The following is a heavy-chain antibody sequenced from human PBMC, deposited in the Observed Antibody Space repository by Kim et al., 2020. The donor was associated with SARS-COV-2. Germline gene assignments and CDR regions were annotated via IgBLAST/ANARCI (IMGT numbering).Heavy chain of an antibody. CDR2: IYHSGST. D-gene: IGHD4-17*01. CDR3: ARGAPGTTVTTFAFDI. J-gene: IGHJ3*02. V-gene: IGHV4-38-2*02. CDR1: GYSISSGYY. Sequence: SETLSLTCTVSGYSISSGYYWGWIRQPPGKGLEWIGSIYHSGSTYYNPSLKSRVTISVDTSKNQFSLKLSSVTAADTAVYYCARGAPGTTVTTFAFDIWGQGTMVTVSS.